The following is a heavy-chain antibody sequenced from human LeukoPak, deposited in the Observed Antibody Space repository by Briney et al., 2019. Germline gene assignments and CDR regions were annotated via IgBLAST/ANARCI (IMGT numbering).Heavy chain of an antibody. CDR2: MNPNSGNT. CDR3: ARDEGDYYDSSGYRGKGIPGDY. Sequence: GASVKVSCKASGYTFTSYDINWVRQATGQGLEWMGWMNPNSGNTGYAQKFQGRVTMTRDTSTSTVYMELSSLRSEDTAVYYCARDEGDYYDSSGYRGKGIPGDYWGQGTLVTVSS. V-gene: IGHV1-8*01. D-gene: IGHD3-22*01. CDR1: GYTFTSYD. J-gene: IGHJ4*02.